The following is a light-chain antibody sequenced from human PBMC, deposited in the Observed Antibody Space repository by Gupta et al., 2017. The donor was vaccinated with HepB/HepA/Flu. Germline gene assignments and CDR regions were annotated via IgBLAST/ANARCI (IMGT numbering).Light chain of an antibody. Sequence: QSVLTHPPSSSATPGQWVAISCSGSSSNIGNNPVNWYQQLPGTAPKLLIYSNNQRPSGVPDRFSGSKSGTSASLAISGLQSEDEADYYCAAWDGSLNVLVFGGGTKLTVL. CDR1: SSNIGNNP. V-gene: IGLV1-44*01. J-gene: IGLJ2*01. CDR3: AAWDGSLNVLV. CDR2: SNN.